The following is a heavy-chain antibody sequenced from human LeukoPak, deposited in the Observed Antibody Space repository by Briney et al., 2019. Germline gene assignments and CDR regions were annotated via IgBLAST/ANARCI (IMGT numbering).Heavy chain of an antibody. D-gene: IGHD3-3*01. J-gene: IGHJ3*02. CDR1: GFTFSSYS. V-gene: IGHV3-21*04. Sequence: GGSLRLSCAASGFTFSSYSMNWVRQAPGKGLEWVSSISSSSSYIYYADSVKGRFTISRDNSKNTLYLQMNSLRAEDTAVYYCAKDAGDEFWSGYYDAFDIWGQGTMVTVSS. CDR3: AKDAGDEFWSGYYDAFDI. CDR2: ISSSSSYI.